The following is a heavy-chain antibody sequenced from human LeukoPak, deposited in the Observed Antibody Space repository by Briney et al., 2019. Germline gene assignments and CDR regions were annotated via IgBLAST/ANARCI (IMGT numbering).Heavy chain of an antibody. CDR2: ISSSGSTL. D-gene: IGHD1-14*01. V-gene: IGHV3-48*03. Sequence: GGSLRLSCAASGFTFSSYELNWVRQSPGKGLEWISYISSSGSTLYYADSVKGRFTISRDNAKNSVHLQMNSLRAEDTAVYYCARVGPWVNPDYYYYYMDVWGKGTTVTVSS. CDR1: GFTFSSYE. CDR3: ARVGPWVNPDYYYYYMDV. J-gene: IGHJ6*03.